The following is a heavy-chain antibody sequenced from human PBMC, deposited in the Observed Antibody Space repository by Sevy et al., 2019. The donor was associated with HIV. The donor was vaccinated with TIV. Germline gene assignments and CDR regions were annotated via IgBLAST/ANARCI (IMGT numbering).Heavy chain of an antibody. D-gene: IGHD5-18*01. V-gene: IGHV3-30-3*01. CDR2: ISYDGSNK. CDR1: GFTFSSYA. Sequence: GGSLRLSCAASGFTFSSYAVHWVRQAPGKGLEWVAVISYDGSNKYYADSVKGRFTISRDNSKNTLYLQMNSLRAEDTAVYYCASHPVDTAMVDVYYYYGMDVWGQGTTVTVSS. J-gene: IGHJ6*02. CDR3: ASHPVDTAMVDVYYYYGMDV.